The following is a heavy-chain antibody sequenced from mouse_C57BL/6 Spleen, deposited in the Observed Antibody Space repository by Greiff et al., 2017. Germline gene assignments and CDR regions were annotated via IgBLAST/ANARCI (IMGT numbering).Heavy chain of an antibody. D-gene: IGHD1-1*01. J-gene: IGHJ4*01. V-gene: IGHV1-82*01. CDR2: IYPGDGDT. Sequence: VQLQQSGPELVKPGASVKISCKASGYAFSSSWMNWVKQRPGKGLEWIGRIYPGDGDTNYNGKFKGKATLTADKSSSTAYMQLSSLTSEDSAVYFCARDDYYGSSYPYYAMDYWGQGTSVTVSS. CDR3: ARDDYYGSSYPYYAMDY. CDR1: GYAFSSSW.